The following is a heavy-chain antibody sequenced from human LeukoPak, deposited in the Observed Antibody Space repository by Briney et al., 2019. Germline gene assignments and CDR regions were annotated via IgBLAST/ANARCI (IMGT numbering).Heavy chain of an antibody. D-gene: IGHD6-13*01. V-gene: IGHV1-2*02. Sequence: ASVKVSCKASGYSFTAYYMHWVRQAPGQGLEWMGWFNPETGGTNYAQEFQGRVTMTTDTTISTAYMELTRLRSDDTAVYYCASALNSRSSSCWGQGTRVTVSS. J-gene: IGHJ4*02. CDR1: GYSFTAYY. CDR3: ASALNSRSSSC. CDR2: FNPETGGT.